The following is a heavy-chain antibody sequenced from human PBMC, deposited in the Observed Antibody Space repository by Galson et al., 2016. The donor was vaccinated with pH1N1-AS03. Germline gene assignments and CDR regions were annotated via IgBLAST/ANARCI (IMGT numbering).Heavy chain of an antibody. CDR1: GFIFSSYE. CDR3: ARSLSEQYYDILTGNDP. D-gene: IGHD3-9*01. Sequence: SLRLSCAASGFIFSSYEMNWVRQAPGKGLEWVSYISSSGNTIYHADSVKGRFTISRDNAKNSLYLQMNSLRAEDTAVYFCARSLSEQYYDILTGNDPWGQGTLVTVSS. CDR2: ISSSGNTI. J-gene: IGHJ5*02. V-gene: IGHV3-48*03.